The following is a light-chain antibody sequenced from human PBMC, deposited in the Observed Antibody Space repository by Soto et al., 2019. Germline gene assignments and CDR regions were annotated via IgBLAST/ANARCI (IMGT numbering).Light chain of an antibody. CDR3: QKYNSAPPFT. V-gene: IGKV1-27*01. J-gene: IGKJ3*01. Sequence: DIQMTQSPSSLSASVGHRVTITCRASQDISNYLAWYQQKPGKVPKLLIYATSTLQSGVPSRFSGSGSGTDFTLTISSLQPEDVATYYCQKYNSAPPFTFGPGTKVDI. CDR1: QDISNY. CDR2: ATS.